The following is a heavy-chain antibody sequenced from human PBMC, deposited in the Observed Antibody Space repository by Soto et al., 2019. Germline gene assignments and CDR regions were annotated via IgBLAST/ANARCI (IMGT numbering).Heavy chain of an antibody. CDR2: IYYNVST. CDR3: ARQRVIPATPTNWFDP. V-gene: IGHV4-39*01. Sequence: PSETLSLTCTVSGGSVSSRSYFWGWIRQPPGKGMEWIGTIYYNVSTYFNPSLKSRVTLSVDISKNQFSLKLSFVTASDTAVYYCARQRVIPATPTNWFDPWGQGTLVTVSS. CDR1: GGSVSSRSYF. D-gene: IGHD2-15*01. J-gene: IGHJ5*02.